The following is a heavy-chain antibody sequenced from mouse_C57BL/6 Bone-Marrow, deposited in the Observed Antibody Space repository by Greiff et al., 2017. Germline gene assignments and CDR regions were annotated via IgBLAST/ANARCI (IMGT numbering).Heavy chain of an antibody. D-gene: IGHD3-2*02. CDR1: GYTFTSYW. CDR3: ARGAQATSWFAY. CDR2: IYPGSGST. V-gene: IGHV1-55*01. Sequence: VQLQQPGAELVKPGASVKMSCKASGYTFTSYWITWVKQRPGQGLEWIGDIYPGSGSTNYNEKFKSKATLTVDTSSSTAYMQLSSLTSEDSAVYYCARGAQATSWFAYWGQGTLVTVSA. J-gene: IGHJ3*01.